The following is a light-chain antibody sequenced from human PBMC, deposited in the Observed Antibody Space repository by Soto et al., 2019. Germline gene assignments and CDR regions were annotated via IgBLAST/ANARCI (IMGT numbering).Light chain of an antibody. CDR2: SND. J-gene: IGLJ7*01. V-gene: IGLV1-44*01. CDR1: GSNIGSHT. Sequence: QSVLTQPPSASGTPGQRVTISCSGSGSNIGSHTVSWYQQLPGTAPNLLIYSNDQRPSGVPDRFSGSKSGTSASLAISGLQSEDEPDYYCAAWDDSLSGAVFGGGTKLTVL. CDR3: AAWDDSLSGAV.